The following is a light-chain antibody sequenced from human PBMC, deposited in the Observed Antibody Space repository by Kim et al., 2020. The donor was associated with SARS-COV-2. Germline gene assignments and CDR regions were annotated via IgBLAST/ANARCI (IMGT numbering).Light chain of an antibody. J-gene: IGKJ4*01. CDR1: QSVSSN. Sequence: SPGESATLSGRASQSVSSNLAWYQQKPGQAPRLLIYGASTRATGVPARFSGSGSGTEFILTINSLQSEDFAIYYCQQYNNWPPLTFGGGTKVDIK. V-gene: IGKV3-15*01. CDR2: GAS. CDR3: QQYNNWPPLT.